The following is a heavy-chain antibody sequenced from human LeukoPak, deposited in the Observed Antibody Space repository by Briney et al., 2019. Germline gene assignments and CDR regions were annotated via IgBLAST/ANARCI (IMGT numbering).Heavy chain of an antibody. Sequence: PSETLSLTCAVYGGSFSGYYWSWIRQPPGKGLEWIGSIYYSGSTYYNPSLKSRVTISVDTSKNQFSLKLSSVTAADTAVYYCARHGTGWLQLPYYFDYWGQGTLVTVSS. CDR3: ARHGTGWLQLPYYFDY. CDR2: IYYSGST. V-gene: IGHV4-34*01. J-gene: IGHJ4*02. D-gene: IGHD5-24*01. CDR1: GGSFSGYY.